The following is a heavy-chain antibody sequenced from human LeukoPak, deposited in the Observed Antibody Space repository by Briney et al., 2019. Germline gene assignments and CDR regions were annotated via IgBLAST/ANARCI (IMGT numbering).Heavy chain of an antibody. CDR1: GGSISSSSYY. J-gene: IGHJ4*02. Sequence: SETLSLTCIVSGGSISSSSYYWGWIRQPPGKGLEWIGSIYYSGSTYYNPSLKSRVTISVDTSKNQFSLKLSSVTAADTAVYYCARGVRPHYYYDSSGYYAFDYWGQGTLVTVSS. V-gene: IGHV4-39*07. CDR3: ARGVRPHYYYDSSGYYAFDY. CDR2: IYYSGST. D-gene: IGHD3-22*01.